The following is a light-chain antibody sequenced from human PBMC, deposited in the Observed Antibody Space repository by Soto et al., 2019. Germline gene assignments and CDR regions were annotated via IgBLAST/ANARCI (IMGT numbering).Light chain of an antibody. CDR1: QSVSSN. Sequence: IVMTHSPGTLSLSPVERATLSVSASQSVSSNLAWYQQKPGQAPRLLIYGASTRATGIPARFSGSGSGTEFTLTISSLQSEDFAVYYCQQYNNWPRTFGKGTKVDIK. CDR3: QQYNNWPRT. J-gene: IGKJ1*01. V-gene: IGKV3-15*01. CDR2: GAS.